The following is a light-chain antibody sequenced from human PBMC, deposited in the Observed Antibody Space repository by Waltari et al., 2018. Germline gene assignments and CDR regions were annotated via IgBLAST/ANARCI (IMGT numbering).Light chain of an antibody. CDR2: GAS. CDR3: QQYGPHSRT. J-gene: IGKJ4*02. CDR1: QSVGDNY. V-gene: IGKV3-20*01. Sequence: EVVLTQSPGTLSLSPGERATLSCRASQSVGDNYLACYQQKPGQAPRLLIYGASTRATGIPDRFSGSGSGTDFTLTINRLGPEDFAFYCCQQYGPHSRTFGGGTKVEIK.